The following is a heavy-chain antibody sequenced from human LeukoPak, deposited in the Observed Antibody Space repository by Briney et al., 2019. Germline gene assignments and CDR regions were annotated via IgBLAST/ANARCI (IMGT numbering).Heavy chain of an antibody. J-gene: IGHJ1*01. CDR2: ISGSGGST. Sequence: GGSLRLSCAASGFTFSSYAMSWVRHAPGKGLEWVSAISGSGGSTYYADSVKGRFTISRDNPKNTLYLQMNNLRAEDTDVSYCAKGTPVAMQYFQHWGQGTLVSVSS. CDR3: AKGTPVAMQYFQH. V-gene: IGHV3-23*01. D-gene: IGHD2-2*01. CDR1: GFTFSSYA.